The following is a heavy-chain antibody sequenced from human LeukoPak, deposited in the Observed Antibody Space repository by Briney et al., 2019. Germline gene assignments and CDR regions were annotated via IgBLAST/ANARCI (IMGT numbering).Heavy chain of an antibody. CDR1: GGSFSGYY. CDR2: INHSGST. J-gene: IGHJ6*02. CDR3: VWGFYYTGMDV. Sequence: SETLSLTCAVYGGSFSGYYWSWIRQPPGKGLEWIGEINHSGSTNYNPSLKSRVTISVDTSKNQFSLKLSSVTAADTAVYYCVWGFYYTGMDVWGQGTTVTVSS. D-gene: IGHD3-16*01. V-gene: IGHV4-34*01.